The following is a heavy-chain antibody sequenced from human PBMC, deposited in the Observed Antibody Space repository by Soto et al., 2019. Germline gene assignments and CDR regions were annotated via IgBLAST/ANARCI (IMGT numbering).Heavy chain of an antibody. J-gene: IGHJ4*02. CDR2: IIPIFGTA. CDR3: ARGGITFGGVIVIEGLGY. V-gene: IGHV1-69*06. D-gene: IGHD3-16*02. CDR1: GGTFSSYA. Sequence: SVKVSCKASGGTFSSYAISWVRQAPGQGLEWMGGIIPIFGTANYAQKFQGRVTITADKSTSTAYMELSSLRSEDTAVYYCARGGITFGGVIVIEGLGYWGQGTLVTVSS.